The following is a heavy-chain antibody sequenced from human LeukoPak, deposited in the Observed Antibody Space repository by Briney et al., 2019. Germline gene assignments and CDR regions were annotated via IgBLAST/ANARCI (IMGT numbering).Heavy chain of an antibody. CDR2: IYHGGST. CDR1: GGSMTSSIYY. Sequence: PSETLSLTCTVSGGSMTSSIYYWGWIRQPPGKGLEWIGSIYHGGSTSCNPSLKSRVTISVDTSKNQFSLRLSSVTAANTAVYYCARHVTNYYYYMDVWGKGNTVTVS. CDR3: ARHVTNYYYYMDV. J-gene: IGHJ6*03. V-gene: IGHV4-39*01.